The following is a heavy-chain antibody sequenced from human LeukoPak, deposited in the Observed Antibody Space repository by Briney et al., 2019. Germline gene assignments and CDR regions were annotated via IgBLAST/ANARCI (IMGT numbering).Heavy chain of an antibody. J-gene: IGHJ4*02. CDR2: IAIAGDT. CDR1: GFTLSTYD. Sequence: GGSLRLSCAASGFTLSTYDMHWVRQPTGKGLEWVSAIAIAGDTYYAGSVKGRFTISRENAKNPLYLQMNSLRAGDSAVYYCARGNILTGYEYWGQGILVTVSS. D-gene: IGHD3-9*01. CDR3: ARGNILTGYEY. V-gene: IGHV3-13*01.